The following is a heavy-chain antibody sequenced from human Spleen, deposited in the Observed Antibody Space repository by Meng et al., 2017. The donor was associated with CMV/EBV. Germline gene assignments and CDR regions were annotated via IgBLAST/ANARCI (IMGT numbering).Heavy chain of an antibody. D-gene: IGHD3-16*01. V-gene: IGHV1-69*05. CDR2: IIPVFGFT. CDR3: ARAVGGPFDY. CDR1: GGTFGSYA. Sequence: SCKASGGTFGSYAINWVRQAPGQGLEWLGGIIPVFGFTNYAQRFQGRVTITTDESTSTAYMELSSLRSEDTAVYYCARAVGGPFDYWGQGTLVTVSS. J-gene: IGHJ4*02.